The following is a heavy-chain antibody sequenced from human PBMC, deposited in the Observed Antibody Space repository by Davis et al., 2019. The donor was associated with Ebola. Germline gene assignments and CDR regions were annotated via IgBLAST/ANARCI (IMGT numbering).Heavy chain of an antibody. J-gene: IGHJ6*02. CDR1: GGTFSSYA. CDR2: IIPILGIA. V-gene: IGHV1-69*04. CDR3: ARTRYGDYGKDV. Sequence: AASVKVSCKASGGTFSSYAISWVRQAPGQGLEWMGRIIPILGIANYAQKFQGRVTITADKSTSTAYMGLSSLRSEDTAVYYCARTRYGDYGKDVWGQGTTVTVSS. D-gene: IGHD3-9*01.